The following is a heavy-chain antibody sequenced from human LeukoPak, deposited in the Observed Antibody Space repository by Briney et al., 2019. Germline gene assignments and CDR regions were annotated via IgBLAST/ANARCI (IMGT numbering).Heavy chain of an antibody. CDR3: ARDVHYPFWPSMAGLPDY. V-gene: IGHV3-30*02. Sequence: GGSLRLSCAASGFTFSSYGMHWVRQAPGKGLEWVALIWYDGSNKYYADSVKGRLTISRDNSKNTLYLQMNSLRSDDTAVYYCARDVHYPFWPSMAGLPDYWGQGTLVTVSS. CDR1: GFTFSSYG. D-gene: IGHD3-3*02. J-gene: IGHJ4*02. CDR2: IWYDGSNK.